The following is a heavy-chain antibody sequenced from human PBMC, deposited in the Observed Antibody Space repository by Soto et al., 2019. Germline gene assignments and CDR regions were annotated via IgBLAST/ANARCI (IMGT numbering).Heavy chain of an antibody. CDR2: INPNGGGT. CDR1: GDSFNDYY. Sequence: ASVKVSCKTSGDSFNDYYIHWVRQAPGQGLEWMGWINPNGGGTKYAQKFQGRVTVTRDTSASTAYMELSSLRSEDTAVYYCARIDVAGIDYYYYGMDVWGQGTTVTVS. D-gene: IGHD6-19*01. V-gene: IGHV1-2*02. J-gene: IGHJ6*02. CDR3: ARIDVAGIDYYYYGMDV.